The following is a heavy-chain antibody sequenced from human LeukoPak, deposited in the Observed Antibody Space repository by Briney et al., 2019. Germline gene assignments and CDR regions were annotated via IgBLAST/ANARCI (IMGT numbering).Heavy chain of an antibody. CDR2: IYFTGNT. D-gene: IGHD5-18*01. CDR3: ARGQLHYPDS. J-gene: IGHJ4*02. Sequence: PGGSLRLSCAASGFTFSSYSMNWVRQAPGKGLEWIAYIYFTGNTKYNPSLASRVTISLDMSKNQFSLTLRSVTAADTAIYYCARGQLHYPDSWGQGTLVTVSS. CDR1: GFTFSSYS. V-gene: IGHV4-59*01.